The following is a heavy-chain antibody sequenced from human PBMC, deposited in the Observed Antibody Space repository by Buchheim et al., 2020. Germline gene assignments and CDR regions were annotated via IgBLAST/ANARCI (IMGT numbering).Heavy chain of an antibody. J-gene: IGHJ4*02. V-gene: IGHV4-38-2*01. CDR3: ARGEPIEWLRPYYFDY. Sequence: LLESGGGLVQPGGSLRLSCAASGFTFSSYSMSWVRQAPGKGLEWIGSIYYGGSTYYNPSLKSRVTISVDTSKNQFSLKLSSVTAADTAVYYCARGEPIEWLRPYYFDYWGQGTL. CDR1: GFTFSSYS. D-gene: IGHD3-3*01. CDR2: IYYGGST.